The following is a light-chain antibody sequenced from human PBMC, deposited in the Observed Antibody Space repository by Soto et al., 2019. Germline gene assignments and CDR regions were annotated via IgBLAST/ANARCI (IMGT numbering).Light chain of an antibody. J-gene: IGLJ1*01. CDR2: EVS. CDR1: SSDIGNYNY. Sequence: QSVLTQPASVSGSPGQSITVSCTGTSSDIGNYNYVSWYQQHPGKAPKLMIYEVSNRPSGVSNRFSGSKSGNTASLTISGLQAEDEADYYCASYTNSPSYVFGTGTKVTVL. CDR3: ASYTNSPSYV. V-gene: IGLV2-14*01.